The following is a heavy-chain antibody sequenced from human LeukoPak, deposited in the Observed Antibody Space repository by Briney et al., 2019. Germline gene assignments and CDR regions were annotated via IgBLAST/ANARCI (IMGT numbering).Heavy chain of an antibody. D-gene: IGHD6-19*01. CDR1: GYTFTRFY. J-gene: IGHJ4*02. V-gene: IGHV1-46*01. Sequence: ASVKVSCKASGYTFTRFYMHWVRQAPGRGLEWMGIISPSDGTADYAQRFQGRVTMTRDTSTSTVYMELSSLRSEDTAFYYCARGRGIAVAGTPFEYWGQGTLVTVSS. CDR3: ARGRGIAVAGTPFEY. CDR2: ISPSDGTA.